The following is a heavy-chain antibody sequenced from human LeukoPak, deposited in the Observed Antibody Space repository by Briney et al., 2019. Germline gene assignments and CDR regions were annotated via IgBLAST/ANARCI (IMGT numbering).Heavy chain of an antibody. D-gene: IGHD3-22*01. CDR1: GYTFTNYG. V-gene: IGHV1-18*01. Sequence: GASVKVSCKASGYTFTNYGISWVRQVPGQGLEWMGWISGYNGDTNYAQKLQGRVTMTTDTSTSTAYMELRSLRSDDTAVYYCARGWYYDSRGSDAFDIWGQGTMVTVSS. CDR2: ISGYNGDT. CDR3: ARGWYYDSRGSDAFDI. J-gene: IGHJ3*02.